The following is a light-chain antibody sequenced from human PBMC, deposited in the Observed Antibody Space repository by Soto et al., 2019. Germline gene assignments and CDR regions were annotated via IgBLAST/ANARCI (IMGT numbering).Light chain of an antibody. J-gene: IGKJ4*01. CDR1: QSVSSN. V-gene: IGKV3-15*01. CDR3: QQYNSYPLT. Sequence: EIVMTQSPATLSVSPGERATLSCRASQSVSSNLAWYQQKPGQAPRLLIYGASTRATGLPARFSGSGSGAEFSLTISSLQSEDFAVYYCQQYNSYPLTFGGGTKVEIK. CDR2: GAS.